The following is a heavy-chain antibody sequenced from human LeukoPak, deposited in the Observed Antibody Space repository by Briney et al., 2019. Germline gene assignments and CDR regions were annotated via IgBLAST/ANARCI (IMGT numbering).Heavy chain of an antibody. CDR3: ARVTRDSSSTDY. Sequence: SETLSLTCTVSGASVSEYYWSWVRQPAGKGLEWIGYIYYSGSTNYNPSLKSRVTISVDTSKNQFSLKLSSVTAADTAVYYCARVTRDSSSTDYWGQGTLVTVSS. CDR1: GASVSEYY. D-gene: IGHD6-13*01. V-gene: IGHV4-59*02. CDR2: IYYSGST. J-gene: IGHJ4*02.